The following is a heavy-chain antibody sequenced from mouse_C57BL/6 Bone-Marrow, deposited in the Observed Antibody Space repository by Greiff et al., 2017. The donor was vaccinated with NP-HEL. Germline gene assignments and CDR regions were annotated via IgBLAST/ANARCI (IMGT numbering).Heavy chain of an antibody. V-gene: IGHV1-81*01. CDR3: ARQLRLHRFAY. CDR2: IYPRSGNT. D-gene: IGHD3-2*02. CDR1: GYTFTSYG. Sequence: VQVVESGAELARPGASVKLSCKASGYTFTSYGISWVKQRTGQGLEWIGEIYPRSGNTYYNEKFKGKATLTADKSSSTAYMELRSLTSEGSAVYFCARQLRLHRFAYWGQGTLVTVSA. J-gene: IGHJ3*01.